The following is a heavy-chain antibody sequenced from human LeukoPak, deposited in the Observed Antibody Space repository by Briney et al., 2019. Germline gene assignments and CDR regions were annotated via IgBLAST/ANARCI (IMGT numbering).Heavy chain of an antibody. V-gene: IGHV4-59*01. D-gene: IGHD3-3*01. CDR1: GGSISSYY. CDR2: IYYSGST. J-gene: IGHJ6*02. CDR3: ARDLVNYDFWSGPNYYYYYGMDV. Sequence: SETLSLTSTVPGGSISSYYWSWIRQPPGKGLEWIGYIYYSGSTNYNPSLKSRVTISVDTSMNQFSLKLSSVTAADTAVYYCARDLVNYDFWSGPNYYYYYGMDVWGQGTMVTVSS.